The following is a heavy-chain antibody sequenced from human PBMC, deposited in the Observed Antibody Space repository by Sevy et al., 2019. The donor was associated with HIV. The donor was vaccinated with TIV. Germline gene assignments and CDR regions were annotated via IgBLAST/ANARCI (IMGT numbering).Heavy chain of an antibody. CDR3: TRDEKRGWLRGFDY. D-gene: IGHD3-22*01. CDR2: IRSKAYCGTT. CDR1: GFTFGDYS. V-gene: IGHV3-49*03. Sequence: GGSLRLSCTASGFTFGDYSMSWFRQAPGKGLEWVGFIRSKAYCGTTEHAASVKGRFTISRDDSKSIAYLQMNSLKTEDTAVYYCTRDEKRGWLRGFDYWGQGTLVTVSS. J-gene: IGHJ4*02.